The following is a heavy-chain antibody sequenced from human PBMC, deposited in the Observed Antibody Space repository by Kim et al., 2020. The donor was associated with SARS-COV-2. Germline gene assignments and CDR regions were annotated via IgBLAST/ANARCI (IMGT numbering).Heavy chain of an antibody. J-gene: IGHJ4*02. D-gene: IGHD3-10*01. CDR1: GGSISRYY. Sequence: SETLSLTCTVSGGSISRYYWTWIRQPPGKGLECIGYIYYSGSTNYNPYLKSRVTISVDTSKNQFSLNLSSVIAADTAVYYFARLFRAGIIDYWRQGTLVT. V-gene: IGHV4-59*08. CDR3: ARLFRAGIIDY. CDR2: IYYSGST.